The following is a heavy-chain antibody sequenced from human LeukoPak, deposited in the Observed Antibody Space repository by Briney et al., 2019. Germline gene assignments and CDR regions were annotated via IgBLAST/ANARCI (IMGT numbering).Heavy chain of an antibody. D-gene: IGHD3-3*01. CDR2: IYSGGST. CDR1: GFTVSSNY. V-gene: IGHV3-53*01. CDR3: ASYLFGAFDI. Sequence: PGGSLRLSCAASGFTVSSNYMSWVRQAPGKGLEWVSVIYSGGSTNYAASVKGRFTISRDNSKNTLYLQMNSLRAEDTAVYYCASYLFGAFDIWGQGTMVTVSS. J-gene: IGHJ3*02.